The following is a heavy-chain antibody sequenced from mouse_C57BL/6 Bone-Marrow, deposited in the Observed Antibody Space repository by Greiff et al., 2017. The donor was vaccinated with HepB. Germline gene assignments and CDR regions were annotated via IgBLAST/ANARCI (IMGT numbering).Heavy chain of an antibody. J-gene: IGHJ2*01. Sequence: EVKLMESGGGLVQPGGSLSLSCAASGFTFTDYYMSWVRHPPGKALEWLGFIRNKANGYTTEYSASVKGRFTISRDNSQSILYLQMNALRAEDSATYYCARSANWESFDYWGQGTTLTVSS. CDR3: ARSANWESFDY. CDR2: IRNKANGYTT. CDR1: GFTFTDYY. V-gene: IGHV7-3*01. D-gene: IGHD4-1*01.